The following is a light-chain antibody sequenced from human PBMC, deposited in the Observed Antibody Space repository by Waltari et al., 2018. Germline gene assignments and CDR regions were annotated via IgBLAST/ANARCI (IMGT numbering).Light chain of an antibody. CDR1: RSTIGTNA. CDR3: ATWDNSLSGWV. Sequence: QSGLTQPPSVSEATRQRVTISWSGSRSTIGTNAVNWYLQVPGKAPKLLIYYDYLLPSGVSDRFSGSRSGTSASLSISGLQSEDEGDYYCATWDNSLSGWVFGRGTRLTVL. CDR2: YDY. V-gene: IGLV1-36*01. J-gene: IGLJ3*02.